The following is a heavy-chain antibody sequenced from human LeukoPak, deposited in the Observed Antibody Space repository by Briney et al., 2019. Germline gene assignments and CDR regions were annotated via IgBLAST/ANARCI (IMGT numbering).Heavy chain of an antibody. CDR3: AREEPEVGANWFDP. CDR1: GASISSGSYY. J-gene: IGHJ5*02. Sequence: SETLSLTCTVSGASISSGSYYWSWIRQPAGKGLEWIGRIYTSGSTNCNPSLKSRVTISVDMSKNQFSLKLSSVTAADTAVFYCAREEPEVGANWFDPWGQGTLVTLSS. D-gene: IGHD1-26*01. V-gene: IGHV4-61*02. CDR2: IYTSGST.